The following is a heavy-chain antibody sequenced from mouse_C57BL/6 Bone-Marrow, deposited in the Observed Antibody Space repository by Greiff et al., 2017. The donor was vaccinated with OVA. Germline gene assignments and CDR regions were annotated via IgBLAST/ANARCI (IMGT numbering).Heavy chain of an antibody. D-gene: IGHD3-1*01. J-gene: IGHJ4*01. CDR3: ARRGLVDY. CDR1: GYAFSSSW. V-gene: IGHV1-82*01. CDR2: IYPGDGDT. Sequence: VQLQQSGPELVQPGASVKISCKASGYAFSSSWMNWVKQRPGTGLEWIGRIYPGDGDTNYNGKFKGKATLTADKSSSTAYMQLSSLTSEDSAVYFCARRGLVDYWGQGTSVTVSS.